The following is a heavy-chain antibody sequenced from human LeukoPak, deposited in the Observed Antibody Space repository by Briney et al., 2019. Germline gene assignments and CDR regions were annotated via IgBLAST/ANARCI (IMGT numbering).Heavy chain of an antibody. CDR1: GFTVSDNC. D-gene: IGHD3-10*01. CDR3: ARERIYFGSGRDLTDARLFYYYGMDI. CDR2: IYSDGDT. Sequence: GGPLRLSCVASGFTVSDNCMSWVRQAPGKGLERVSVIYSDGDTYFSDSVKGRFTISRDNSKYTLYLQMNSLRAEDTAVYYCARERIYFGSGRDLTDARLFYYYGMDIWGQGTTVTVSS. V-gene: IGHV3-53*01. J-gene: IGHJ6*02.